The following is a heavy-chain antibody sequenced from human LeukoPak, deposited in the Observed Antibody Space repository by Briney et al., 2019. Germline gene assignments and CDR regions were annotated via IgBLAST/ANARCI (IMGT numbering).Heavy chain of an antibody. CDR1: GFTFSDYY. V-gene: IGHV3-11*01. D-gene: IGHD1-26*01. Sequence: GGSLRLSCAASGFTFSDYYMSWIRQAPGKGLEWVSYISSSGSTTYYADSVKGRFTISRDSSKNTLFLHMNTLRAEDTAIYYCAKDRTVGASYWYFDLWGRGTLVTVSS. CDR2: ISSSGSTT. CDR3: AKDRTVGASYWYFDL. J-gene: IGHJ2*01.